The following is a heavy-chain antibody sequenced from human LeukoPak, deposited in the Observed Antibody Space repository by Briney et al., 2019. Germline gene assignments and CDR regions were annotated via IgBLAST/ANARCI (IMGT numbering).Heavy chain of an antibody. CDR1: GFTFSSYA. J-gene: IGHJ4*02. D-gene: IGHD4-17*01. V-gene: IGHV3-30-3*01. CDR2: ISYDGSNK. CDR3: ARALWDYGDLGFDY. Sequence: GGSLRLSCAASGFTFSSYAMHWVRQAPGKGLEWVAVISYDGSNKYYADSVKGRFTISRDNSKNTLYLQMNSLRAEDTAVYYCARALWDYGDLGFDYWGQGTLVTVSS.